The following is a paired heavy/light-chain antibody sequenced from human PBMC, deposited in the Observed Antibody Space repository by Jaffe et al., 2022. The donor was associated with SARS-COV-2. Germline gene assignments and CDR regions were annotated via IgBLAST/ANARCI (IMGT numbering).Heavy chain of an antibody. J-gene: IGHJ4*02. V-gene: IGHV3-30*04. D-gene: IGHD3-22*01. CDR2: ISYDGSNK. Sequence: QVQLVESGGGVVQPGRSLRLSCAGSGFTFNSHAMHWVRQAPGKGLEWVAVISYDGSNKYYADSVKGRFSISRDNFNNTLFLEVNSLRTEDMAVYYCAGGADYYDSSGRYYVGTLDYWGQGTLVTVSS. CDR1: GFTFNSHA. CDR3: AGGADYYDSSGRYYVGTLDY.
Light chain of an antibody. Sequence: QSALTQPRSVSGSPGQSVTISCTGTSSDVDDYNYVSWYQQHPGKAPKFIIYDVSKRPSGVPDRFSGSKSGNTASLTISGLQTEDEADYYCCSYAGRYTLVFGGGTKLTVL. V-gene: IGLV2-11*01. CDR2: DVS. CDR1: SSDVDDYNY. CDR3: CSYAGRYTLV. J-gene: IGLJ3*02.